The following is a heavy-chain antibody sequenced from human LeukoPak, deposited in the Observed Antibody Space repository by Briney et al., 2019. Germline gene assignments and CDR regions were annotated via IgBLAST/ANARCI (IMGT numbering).Heavy chain of an antibody. CDR2: FDPEDGET. CDR3: ATEGHDYYDSSGYYPFDY. CDR1: GYTLTELS. J-gene: IGHJ4*02. Sequence: ASVKVSCKVSGYTLTELSMHWVRQAPGKGLEWMGGFDPEDGETIYAQKFQGRVTMTEDTSTDTAYMELSSLRSEDTAVYYCATEGHDYYDSSGYYPFDYWGQGTLVTVSS. V-gene: IGHV1-24*01. D-gene: IGHD3-22*01.